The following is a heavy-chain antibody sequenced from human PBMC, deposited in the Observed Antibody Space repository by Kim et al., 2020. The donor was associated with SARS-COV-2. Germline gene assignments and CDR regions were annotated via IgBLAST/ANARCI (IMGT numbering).Heavy chain of an antibody. J-gene: IGHJ4*02. CDR3: AKAPADGDYYY. D-gene: IGHD4-17*01. Sequence: GGSLRLSCAASGFIFRNYGMHWVRQAPGKGLEWVAVIWYDGSNKYYADSVKGRFTISRDNSKNTLYLQMNSLRAKDTAVYYCAKAPADGDYYYWGQGTLVTVSS. CDR2: IWYDGSNK. V-gene: IGHV3-33*06. CDR1: GFIFRNYG.